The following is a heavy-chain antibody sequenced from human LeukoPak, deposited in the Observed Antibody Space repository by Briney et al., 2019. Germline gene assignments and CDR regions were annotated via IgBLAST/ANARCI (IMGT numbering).Heavy chain of an antibody. D-gene: IGHD5-24*01. J-gene: IGHJ4*02. Sequence: GGSLRLSCAASGFPFSSYGMSWVRQAPGKGLEWVSAITGSSRSTYYADSVKGRFTISRDNAKNSLYVQMNSLRAEDTALYYCAKDTERWLQFGGGQGTLVTVSS. CDR2: ITGSSRST. CDR1: GFPFSSYG. V-gene: IGHV3-23*01. CDR3: AKDTERWLQFG.